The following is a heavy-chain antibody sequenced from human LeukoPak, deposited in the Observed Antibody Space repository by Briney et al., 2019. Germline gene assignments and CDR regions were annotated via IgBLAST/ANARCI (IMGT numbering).Heavy chain of an antibody. D-gene: IGHD6-19*01. CDR2: MNPNSGNT. Sequence: ASVKVSCKAPGYTFTSYDINWVRQATGRGLEWMGWMNPNSGNTGYAQKFQGRVTMTRNTSISTAYMELSSLRSEDTAVYYCARSNVAVAGNDYWGQGTLVTVSS. CDR1: GYTFTSYD. J-gene: IGHJ4*02. V-gene: IGHV1-8*01. CDR3: ARSNVAVAGNDY.